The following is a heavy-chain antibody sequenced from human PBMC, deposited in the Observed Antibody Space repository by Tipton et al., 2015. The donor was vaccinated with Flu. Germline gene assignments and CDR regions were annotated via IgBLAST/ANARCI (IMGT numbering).Heavy chain of an antibody. Sequence: TLSLTCTVSGGSISSGGYYWSWIRQHPGKGLEWIGYIYYSGSTSYNPSLKSRVTISVDTSKNQFSLNLSSVTAADTAVYYCAGDGGYGSGTYRFDYWGQGTLVTVSS. CDR3: AGDGGYGSGTYRFDY. V-gene: IGHV4-31*03. D-gene: IGHD3-10*01. J-gene: IGHJ4*02. CDR1: GGSISSGGYY. CDR2: IYYSGST.